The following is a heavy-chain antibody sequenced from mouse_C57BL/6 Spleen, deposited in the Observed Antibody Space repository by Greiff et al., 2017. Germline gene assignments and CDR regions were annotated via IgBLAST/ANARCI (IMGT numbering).Heavy chain of an antibody. CDR1: GYTFTSYW. Sequence: QVQLQQPGAELVKPGASVKLSCKASGYTFTSYWMHWVKQRPGQGLEWIGMIHPTSGSTNYNEKFKSKATLTVDKSSSTAYMQLSSLTSEDSAVYYCARSGDYYAMDYWGQGTSVTVSS. D-gene: IGHD3-2*02. V-gene: IGHV1-64*01. CDR3: ARSGDYYAMDY. J-gene: IGHJ4*01. CDR2: IHPTSGST.